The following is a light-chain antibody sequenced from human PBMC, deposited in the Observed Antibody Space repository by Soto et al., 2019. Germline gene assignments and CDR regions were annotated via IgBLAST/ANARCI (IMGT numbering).Light chain of an antibody. V-gene: IGLV2-23*02. J-gene: IGLJ3*02. CDR2: EVN. CDR1: SSDVGSYDR. Sequence: QSALTQPASVSGSPGQSIAISCTGTSSDVGSYDRVSWYQQHPVKAPTLMIYEVNKRPSGFSDRFSGSKSGNTASLTISGLQAEDEADYYCCSSVGSPNWVFGGGTKLTVL. CDR3: CSSVGSPNWV.